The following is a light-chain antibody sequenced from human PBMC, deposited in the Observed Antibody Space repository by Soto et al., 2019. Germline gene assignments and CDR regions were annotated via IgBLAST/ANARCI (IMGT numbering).Light chain of an antibody. CDR1: QSVSISY. CDR2: CAS. V-gene: IGKV3-20*01. J-gene: IGKJ1*01. CDR3: QQYGSSPRT. Sequence: EIVLTQSPGTLSLYPGERATLSCRASQSVSISYLAWYQQKPGQAPRLLIYCASSRATGIPDRFSGSGSGTEFPLTISRLEPEHFAVYYCQQYGSSPRTFGQGTKVEIK.